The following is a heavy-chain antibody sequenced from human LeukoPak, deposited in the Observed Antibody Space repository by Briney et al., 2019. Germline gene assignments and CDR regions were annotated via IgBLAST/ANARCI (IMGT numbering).Heavy chain of an antibody. V-gene: IGHV3-23*01. CDR3: ASYAYSGSYYPYDY. CDR2: ISGSGGST. D-gene: IGHD1-26*01. CDR1: GFTFSSYA. Sequence: PGGSLRHSCSASGFTFSSYAMSWVRQAPGKGLEWVSAISGSGGSTYYADSVKGRFTISRDNSKNTLYLQMNSLRAEDTAVYYRASYAYSGSYYPYDYWGQGTLVTVSS. J-gene: IGHJ4*02.